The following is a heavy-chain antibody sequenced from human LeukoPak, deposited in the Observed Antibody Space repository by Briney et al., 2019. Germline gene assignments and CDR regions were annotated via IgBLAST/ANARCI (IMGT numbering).Heavy chain of an antibody. CDR1: EFTFSSYS. Sequence: GSLRLSCEASEFTFSSYSMNWVRQAPGKGLEWVSYISSGSGTIYYADSVKGRFTISRDNAKNSLYLQMNSLRAEDTAVYYCARRTPGYCSGGSCYGFQHWGQDTLVTVSS. CDR3: ARRTPGYCSGGSCYGFQH. D-gene: IGHD2-15*01. CDR2: ISSGSGTI. V-gene: IGHV3-48*04. J-gene: IGHJ1*01.